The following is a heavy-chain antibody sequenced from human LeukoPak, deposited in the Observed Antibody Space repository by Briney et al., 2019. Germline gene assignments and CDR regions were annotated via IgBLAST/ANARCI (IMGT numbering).Heavy chain of an antibody. V-gene: IGHV3-30*02. Sequence: GGSLRLSCAASGFTFSSYGMHWVRQAPGKGLEWVAFIRYDGNNKYYADSVKGRFTISRDNSKNTLYLQMNSLRAEDTAVYYCAKDHYYGSGSLDYWGQGTLVTVSS. CDR3: AKDHYYGSGSLDY. CDR2: IRYDGNNK. CDR1: GFTFSSYG. D-gene: IGHD3-10*01. J-gene: IGHJ4*02.